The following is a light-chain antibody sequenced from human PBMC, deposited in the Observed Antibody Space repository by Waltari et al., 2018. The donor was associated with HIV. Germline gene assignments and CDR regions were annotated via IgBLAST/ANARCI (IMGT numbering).Light chain of an antibody. V-gene: IGLV2-11*01. CDR1: SSYVDTF. J-gene: IGLJ1*01. CDR3: CSHAGNLIFV. CDR2: YVN. Sequence: QSALTQPHSVSGSPGQSLTISCTGTSSYVDTFVSRYQRHPGKAPKVIIYYVNKPPSGVPDRFSGSKSGNSASLTISGLQAEDEADYYCCSHAGNLIFVFGTGTKVTVL.